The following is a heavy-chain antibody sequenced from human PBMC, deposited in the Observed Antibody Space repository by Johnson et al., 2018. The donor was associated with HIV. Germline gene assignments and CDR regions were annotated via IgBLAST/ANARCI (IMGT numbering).Heavy chain of an antibody. CDR2: VSYDGSNK. Sequence: QVQLVESGGGVVQPGRSLRLSCAASGFTFSNYGMHWVRQAPGKGLEWVAVVSYDGSNKYYADSVTGRFTISRDNSKNTLYLQMNSLRVEDTAVYYCAKLPSRIGPFDIWGLGTMVTVSS. V-gene: IGHV3-30*18. CDR1: GFTFSNYG. CDR3: AKLPSRIGPFDI. J-gene: IGHJ3*02. D-gene: IGHD6-13*01.